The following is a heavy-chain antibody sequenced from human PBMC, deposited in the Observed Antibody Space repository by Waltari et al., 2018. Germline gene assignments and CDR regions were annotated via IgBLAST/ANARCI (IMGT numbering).Heavy chain of an antibody. CDR1: GGSFSGYY. CDR2: INHSGST. CDR3: ARGPHSTHWYFDL. Sequence: QVQLQQWGAGLLKPSETLSLTCAVYGGSFSGYYWSWIRQPPGKGLEWIGEINHSGSTNDNPSLKSLVTISVDTSKNQFSLKLSSVTAADTAVYYCARGPHSTHWYFDLWGRGTLVTVSS. V-gene: IGHV4-34*01. J-gene: IGHJ2*01.